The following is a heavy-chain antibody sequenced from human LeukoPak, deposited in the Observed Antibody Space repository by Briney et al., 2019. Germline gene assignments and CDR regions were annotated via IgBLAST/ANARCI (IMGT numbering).Heavy chain of an antibody. Sequence: PSETLSLTCTVPGGSISSSSYCWVWFRQPPGKGLEWIGTICYSGSTFYNPSLKSRVTTSVGTSKNQFSLKVSSVTAADTAVYYCARLTNGDYHFNYWGQGTLVTVSS. CDR2: ICYSGST. V-gene: IGHV4-39*01. CDR1: GGSISSSSYC. J-gene: IGHJ4*02. CDR3: ARLTNGDYHFNY. D-gene: IGHD4-17*01.